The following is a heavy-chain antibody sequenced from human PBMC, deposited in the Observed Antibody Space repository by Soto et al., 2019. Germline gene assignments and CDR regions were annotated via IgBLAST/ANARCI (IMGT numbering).Heavy chain of an antibody. CDR1: GFTFDDYA. D-gene: IGHD2-2*01. Sequence: EVQLVESGGGLVQPGRSLRLSCAASGFTFDDYAMHWVRQAPGKGLEWVSGISWNSGSIGYADSVKGRFIISRDNAKNSLYLQMNSLRAEDTALYYCAKDGPAAMPAGYYYYMDVWGKGTTVTVSS. CDR2: ISWNSGSI. V-gene: IGHV3-9*01. J-gene: IGHJ6*03. CDR3: AKDGPAAMPAGYYYYMDV.